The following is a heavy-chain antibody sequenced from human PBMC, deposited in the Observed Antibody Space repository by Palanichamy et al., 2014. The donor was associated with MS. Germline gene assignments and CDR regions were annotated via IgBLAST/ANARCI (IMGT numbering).Heavy chain of an antibody. D-gene: IGHD1-26*01. CDR2: IYDSERT. CDR3: AGGPCCGSHFNY. V-gene: IGHV4-59*01. Sequence: QVQLQESGPGLVKPSETLSLTCTVSGGSISNYYWSWIRQPPGKGLQWIGYIYDSERTNYNPSLKSRVTISVDTSKNQFSLKLSSVTAADTAVYYCAGGPCCGSHFNYWGQGTLVTVSS. J-gene: IGHJ4*02. CDR1: GGSISNYY.